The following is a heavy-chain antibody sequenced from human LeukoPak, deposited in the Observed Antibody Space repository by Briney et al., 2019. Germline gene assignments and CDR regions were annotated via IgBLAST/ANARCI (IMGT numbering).Heavy chain of an antibody. Sequence: PGGSLRLSCTASGFTFGDYAMSWFRQAPGKGLEWVGFIRSKAYGGTTEYAASVKGRFTISRDDSISIAYLQMNSLKTEDTAVYYCTRYCSGGSCYSYWGQGTLVTVSS. CDR3: TRYCSGGSCYSY. J-gene: IGHJ4*02. V-gene: IGHV3-49*03. CDR2: IRSKAYGGTT. CDR1: GFTFGDYA. D-gene: IGHD2-15*01.